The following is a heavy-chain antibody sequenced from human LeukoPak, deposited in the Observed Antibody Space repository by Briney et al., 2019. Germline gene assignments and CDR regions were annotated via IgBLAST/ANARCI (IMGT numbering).Heavy chain of an antibody. CDR1: GGTFSSYA. J-gene: IGHJ3*02. V-gene: IGHV1-69*05. CDR3: ASRGYCSSTNCQKGAFDI. D-gene: IGHD2-2*01. CDR2: IIPIFGTA. Sequence: ASVKVSCKASGGTFSSYAISWVRQAPGQGLEWMGGIIPIFGTANYAQKFQGRVTITTDESTSTAYMELSSLRSEDTALYYCASRGYCSSTNCQKGAFDIWGQGTMVTVSS.